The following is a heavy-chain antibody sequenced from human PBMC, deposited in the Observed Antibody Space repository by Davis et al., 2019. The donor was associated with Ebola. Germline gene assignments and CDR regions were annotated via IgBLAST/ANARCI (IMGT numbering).Heavy chain of an antibody. Sequence: GESLKISCAASGFTFSSYEMNWVRQAPGKGLEWVSYISSSGSTIYYADSVKGRFTISRDNAKNSLYLQMNSRRAEETAVYYCAASGYYDSSGYYNGEWYYYYGMDVWGQGTTVTVSS. D-gene: IGHD3-22*01. CDR3: AASGYYDSSGYYNGEWYYYYGMDV. J-gene: IGHJ6*02. CDR2: ISSSGSTI. CDR1: GFTFSSYE. V-gene: IGHV3-48*03.